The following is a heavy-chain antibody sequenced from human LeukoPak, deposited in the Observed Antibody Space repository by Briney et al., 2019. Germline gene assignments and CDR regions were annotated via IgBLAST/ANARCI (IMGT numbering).Heavy chain of an antibody. CDR3: AREMATMVL. CDR2: ISPSGGST. V-gene: IGHV1-46*01. CDR1: GYTFTGYW. Sequence: ASVKVSCKAFGYTFTGYWMHWVRQAPGQGPEWMGVISPSGGSTIYAQKFKGRVTLTRDMSTSTDYLELRSLRSEDTAVYYCAREMATMVLWGQGTLVTVSS. D-gene: IGHD5-24*01. J-gene: IGHJ4*02.